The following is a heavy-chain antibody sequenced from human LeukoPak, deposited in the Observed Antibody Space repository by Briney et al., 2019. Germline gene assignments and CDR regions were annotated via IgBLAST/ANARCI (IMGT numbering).Heavy chain of an antibody. D-gene: IGHD7-27*01. CDR3: ATSLGPLAEY. J-gene: IGHJ4*02. CDR2: INSGGSGT. CDR1: GFAFSSNW. Sequence: GGSLRLSCAAPGFAFSSNWMHWVRQTPGKGLVWVSRINSGGSGTSYADSVEGRFTISRDNAKNTLYLQMNSLKGEDTAVYYCATSLGPLAEYWGRGTLLTVSS. V-gene: IGHV3-74*01.